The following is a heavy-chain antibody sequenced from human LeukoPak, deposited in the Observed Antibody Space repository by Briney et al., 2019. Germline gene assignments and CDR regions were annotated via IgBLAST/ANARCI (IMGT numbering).Heavy chain of an antibody. V-gene: IGHV4-4*07. D-gene: IGHD3-3*01. Sequence: KPPETLSLTCTVSGGSISSYYWSWIRQPAGKGLEWIGRIYTSGSTNYNPSLKSRVTMSVDTSKNQFSLKLSSVTAADTAVYYCARESSSEITIYGVVYPNDAFDIWGQGTMVTVSS. CDR2: IYTSGST. CDR3: ARESSSEITIYGVVYPNDAFDI. J-gene: IGHJ3*02. CDR1: GGSISSYY.